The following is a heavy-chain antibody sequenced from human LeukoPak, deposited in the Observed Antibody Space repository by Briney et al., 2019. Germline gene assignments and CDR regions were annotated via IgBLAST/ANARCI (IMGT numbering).Heavy chain of an antibody. D-gene: IGHD3-9*01. J-gene: IGHJ3*02. Sequence: GGSLRLSCAASGFTFSSYVMHWVRQAPGKGLEWVAVIWYDGSNKYYADSVKGRFTISRDNSKNTLYLQMNSLKTEDTAVYYCTTEGYYDILTGYSWDAFDIWGQGTMVTVSS. CDR1: GFTFSSYV. CDR2: IWYDGSNK. CDR3: TTEGYYDILTGYSWDAFDI. V-gene: IGHV3-33*01.